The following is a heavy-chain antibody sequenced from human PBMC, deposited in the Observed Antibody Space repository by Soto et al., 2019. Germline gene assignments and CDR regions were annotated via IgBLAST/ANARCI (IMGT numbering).Heavy chain of an antibody. CDR1: GGSFSGYY. J-gene: IGHJ5*02. Sequence: KASETLSLTRAVYGGSFSGYYWSWIRQPPGKGLEWIGEINHSGSTNYNPSLKSRVTISVDTSKNQFSLKLSSVTAADAAVYYCATKKEGVQLERGWFDPWSQGTLVTVSS. V-gene: IGHV4-34*01. D-gene: IGHD1-1*01. CDR3: ATKKEGVQLERGWFDP. CDR2: INHSGST.